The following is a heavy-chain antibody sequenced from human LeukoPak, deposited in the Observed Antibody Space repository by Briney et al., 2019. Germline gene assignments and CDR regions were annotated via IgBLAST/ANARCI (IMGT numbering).Heavy chain of an antibody. CDR1: GFTFSSYA. CDR2: IRYDGSNK. D-gene: IGHD3-10*01. J-gene: IGHJ4*02. Sequence: PGGSLRLSCAASGFTFSSYAMHWVRQAPGKGLEWVAFIRYDGSNKYYADSVKGRFTISRDNSKNTLYLQVNSLRAEDTAVYYCAKGVYYFGSGSYLDYWGQGTLVTVSS. V-gene: IGHV3-30*02. CDR3: AKGVYYFGSGSYLDY.